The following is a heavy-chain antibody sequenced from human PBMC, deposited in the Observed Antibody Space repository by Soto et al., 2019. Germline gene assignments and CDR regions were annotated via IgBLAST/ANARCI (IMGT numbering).Heavy chain of an antibody. J-gene: IGHJ6*02. CDR2: ISAYKGDT. CDR1: GYIFIGYG. V-gene: IGHV1-18*01. D-gene: IGHD3-9*01. CDR3: TRGLVDSNPPNTYHGIDV. Sequence: GASVKVSCKASGYIFIGYGISWVREAPGQGLEWMGWISAYKGDTNYAQKVQGRVTMTTDTSTSTAYMEVRSLRFDDTAVYYCTRGLVDSNPPNTYHGIDVWGQGTTVTVPS.